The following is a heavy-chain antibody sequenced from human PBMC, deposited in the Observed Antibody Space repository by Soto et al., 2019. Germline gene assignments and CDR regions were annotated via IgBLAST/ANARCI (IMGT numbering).Heavy chain of an antibody. CDR3: TRQGRYDSSGYSG. D-gene: IGHD3-22*01. J-gene: IGHJ4*02. CDR1: GFSSSNAW. Sequence: GGSLRLSCAVSGFSSSNAWKNWVRQAPGKGLEWVGRIKTIIEGGTTDYAAPVEVRFTISRDDSKDTLYLQMNSLKTEDTAVYYCTRQGRYDSSGYSGWGQGTMVTVSS. V-gene: IGHV3-15*07. CDR2: IKTIIEGGTT.